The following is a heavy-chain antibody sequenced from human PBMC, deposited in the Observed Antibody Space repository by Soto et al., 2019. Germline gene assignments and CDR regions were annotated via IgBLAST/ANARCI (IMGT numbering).Heavy chain of an antibody. Sequence: TLSLTCTVSGGSVSSGSYYWSWIRQPPGKGLDWIGYIYYSGSTNYNPSLKSRVTISVDTSKNQFSLKLSSVTAADTAVYYCARDFGYSYGHNYYYYYGMDVWGQRTKVTVSS. CDR3: ARDFGYSYGHNYYYYYGMDV. D-gene: IGHD5-18*01. CDR2: IYYSGST. CDR1: GGSVSSGSYY. J-gene: IGHJ6*02. V-gene: IGHV4-61*01.